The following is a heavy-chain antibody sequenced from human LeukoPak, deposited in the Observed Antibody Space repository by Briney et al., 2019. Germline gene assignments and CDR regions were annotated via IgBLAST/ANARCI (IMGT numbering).Heavy chain of an antibody. CDR1: GGSFSDYY. D-gene: IGHD2-21*02. Sequence: PSETLSLTCAVYGGSFSDYYWSWIRQPPGRSLEWIGEINYYENADYNPSLKSQVTISVDTSKSQFSLKLNSVTAADTGVYYCARRDVVGTIRTFWRIWGQGTTVTVSS. CDR3: ARRDVVGTIRTFWRI. V-gene: IGHV4-34*01. J-gene: IGHJ3*02. CDR2: INYYENA.